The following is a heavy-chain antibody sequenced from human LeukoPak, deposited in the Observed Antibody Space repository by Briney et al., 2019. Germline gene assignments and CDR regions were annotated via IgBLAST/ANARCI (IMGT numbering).Heavy chain of an antibody. Sequence: SETLSLTCTVSGGSISSSSYYWGWIRQPPGTGLEWIGSIYYSGSTNYNPSLKSRVTISVDTSKNQFSLKLSSVTAADTAVYYCARGKASRAFYYYYYGMDVWGQGTTVTVSS. V-gene: IGHV4-39*07. CDR3: ARGKASRAFYYYYYGMDV. CDR2: IYYSGST. CDR1: GGSISSSSYY. J-gene: IGHJ6*02. D-gene: IGHD2-2*01.